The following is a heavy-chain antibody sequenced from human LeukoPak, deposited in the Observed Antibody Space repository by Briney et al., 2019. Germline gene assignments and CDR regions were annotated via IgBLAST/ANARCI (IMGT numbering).Heavy chain of an antibody. J-gene: IGHJ4*02. CDR3: ASGAEGYSSSASAY. Sequence: GGSLRLSCAASGFTFSSYSMNWVCQAPGKGLEWVSSISSSSSYIYYADSVKGRFTISRDNAKNSLYLQMNSLRAEDTAVYYWASGAEGYSSSASAYWGQGTLVTVSS. V-gene: IGHV3-21*01. CDR1: GFTFSSYS. D-gene: IGHD6-13*01. CDR2: ISSSSSYI.